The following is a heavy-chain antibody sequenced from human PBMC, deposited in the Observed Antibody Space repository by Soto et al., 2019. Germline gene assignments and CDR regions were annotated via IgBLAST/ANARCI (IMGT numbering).Heavy chain of an antibody. CDR1: GFAFQTYT. J-gene: IGHJ5*02. CDR3: AKVGVLLPNLRWFDL. CDR2: ITISGNYI. D-gene: IGHD2-8*01. V-gene: IGHV3-21*01. Sequence: SGGSLRLSCAASGFAFQTYTMEWLRQPPGKGLDWVSSITISGNYIYYADSVKGRFTISRDNGRNSVYLQMNSLRAEDTAVYYCAKVGVLLPNLRWFDLQGQGPMGTVSP.